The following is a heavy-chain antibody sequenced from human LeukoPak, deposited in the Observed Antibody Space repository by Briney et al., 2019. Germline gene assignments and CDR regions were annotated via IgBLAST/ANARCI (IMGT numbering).Heavy chain of an antibody. V-gene: IGHV1-18*01. D-gene: IGHD1-26*01. CDR1: GGTFSSYA. J-gene: IGHJ4*02. CDR3: ARALPSIVGATTSDY. CDR2: ISAYNGNT. Sequence: ASVKVSCKASGGTFSSYAISWVRQAPGQGLEWMGWISAYNGNTNYAQKLQGRVTMTTDTSTSTAYMELRSLRSDDTAVYYCARALPSIVGATTSDYWGQGTLVTVSS.